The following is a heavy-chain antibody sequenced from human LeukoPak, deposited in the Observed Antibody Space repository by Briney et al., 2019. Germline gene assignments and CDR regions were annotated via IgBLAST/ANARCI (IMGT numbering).Heavy chain of an antibody. CDR1: GGSISSSSYY. CDR2: FYYSGST. J-gene: IGHJ4*02. CDR3: ARLGTNHPFDY. V-gene: IGHV4-39*01. Sequence: NTSETLSLTCSVSGGSISSSSYYWGWIRQPPGKGLEWIGSFYYSGSTYYNPSLKSRLTISVDTSKNLFYLKLSSVTAADTAVYYCARLGTNHPFDYWGQGTLVTVSS. D-gene: IGHD1-14*01.